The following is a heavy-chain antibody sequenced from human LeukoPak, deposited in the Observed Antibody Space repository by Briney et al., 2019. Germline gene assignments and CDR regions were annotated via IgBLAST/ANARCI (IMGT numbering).Heavy chain of an antibody. J-gene: IGHJ6*03. CDR3: ARGGAATSYYYYYYMDV. D-gene: IGHD6-13*01. CDR2: INHSGST. V-gene: IGHV4-34*01. CDR1: GGSFSGYY. Sequence: SETLSLTCAVYGGSFSGYYWSWIRQPPGKGLEWIGEINHSGSTNYNPSLKSRVTISVDTSKNRFSLKLISVTTADTAVYYCARGGAATSYYYYYYMDVWGKGTTVTVSS.